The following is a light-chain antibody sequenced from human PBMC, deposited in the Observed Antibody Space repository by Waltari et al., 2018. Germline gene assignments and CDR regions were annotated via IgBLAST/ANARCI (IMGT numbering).Light chain of an antibody. CDR1: QGVRNY. J-gene: IGKJ1*01. V-gene: IGKV1-27*01. CDR3: QKYNSVPWT. Sequence: DIQMTQSPSSLSASVGDRVTLTCRASQGVRNYLAWYQQKPGKVPQLLIYAASSLQSGVPSRFSGSGSGTEFTLTISSLQPEDVATYYCQKYNSVPWTFGQGTKVEIK. CDR2: AAS.